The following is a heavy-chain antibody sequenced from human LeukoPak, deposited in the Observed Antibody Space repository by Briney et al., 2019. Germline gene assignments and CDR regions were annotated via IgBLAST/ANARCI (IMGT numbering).Heavy chain of an antibody. Sequence: ASVKVSCKASGYTFTSYDINWVRQATGQGLEWMGWMNPNSGNTGYSQKFQGRVTITRNTSISTAYMELSSLRSEDTAVYYCVRSYYYDSSGYYYGNWFDPWGQGTLVTVSS. CDR3: VRSYYYDSSGYYYGNWFDP. J-gene: IGHJ5*02. CDR2: MNPNSGNT. D-gene: IGHD3-22*01. CDR1: GYTFTSYD. V-gene: IGHV1-8*03.